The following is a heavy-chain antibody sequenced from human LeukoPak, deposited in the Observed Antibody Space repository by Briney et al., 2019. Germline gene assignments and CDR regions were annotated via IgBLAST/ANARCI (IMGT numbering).Heavy chain of an antibody. J-gene: IGHJ4*02. Sequence: PGGSLRLSCAASGFTFSDNWIHWVRQAPGKGLVWVSVISSDGRSTIYADSVKGRFTISRDNAKNTLYLQMDSLRAEDTAVYFCASQLGGNVYWGQGTLVTVSS. V-gene: IGHV3-74*01. CDR1: GFTFSDNW. CDR2: ISSDGRST. D-gene: IGHD3-16*01. CDR3: ASQLGGNVY.